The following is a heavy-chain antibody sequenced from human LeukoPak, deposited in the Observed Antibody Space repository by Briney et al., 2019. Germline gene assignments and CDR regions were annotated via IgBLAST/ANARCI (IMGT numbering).Heavy chain of an antibody. J-gene: IGHJ4*02. CDR1: GGSFSGSFSDYY. D-gene: IGHD3-16*01. CDR3: ATFRWGVGFEY. Sequence: SETLSLTCAVYGGSFSGSFSDYYWTCIRQTPGKGLEWIGEIHHSGSTNYNPSLKSRVTISVDTSNNQSSLKLNSLTAADTAVYYCATFRWGVGFEYWGQGTLATVSS. CDR2: IHHSGST. V-gene: IGHV4-34*01.